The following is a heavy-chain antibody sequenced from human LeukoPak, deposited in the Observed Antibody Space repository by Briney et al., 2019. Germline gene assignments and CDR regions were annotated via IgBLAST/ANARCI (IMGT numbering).Heavy chain of an antibody. CDR3: AKNRGHCVDGVCHNYYYMDV. D-gene: IGHD2-8*02. CDR1: GFTFSSYA. V-gene: IGHV3-23*01. Sequence: QSGGSLRLSCAASGFTFSSYAMTWVRQAPGKGLEWVSTASGSAGRTDYADSVKGRFTTSRDNLKNTLYLQMNGLRAEDTAVYYCAKNRGHCVDGVCHNYYYMDVWGKGTTVTVSS. CDR2: ASGSAGRT. J-gene: IGHJ6*03.